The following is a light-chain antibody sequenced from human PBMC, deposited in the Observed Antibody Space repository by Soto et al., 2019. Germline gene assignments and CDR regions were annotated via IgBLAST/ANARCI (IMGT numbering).Light chain of an antibody. J-gene: IGLJ2*01. CDR3: SSYTSSGTFVV. Sequence: QSALTQPASVSGSPGQSITISCTGTSSDVGSYNLVSWYQQHPGKAPKLMIYDVSNRPSGVSNRFSGSKSGNTASLAISGLQAEDEADYFCSSYTSSGTFVVFGGGTKLTVL. V-gene: IGLV2-14*02. CDR2: DVS. CDR1: SSDVGSYNL.